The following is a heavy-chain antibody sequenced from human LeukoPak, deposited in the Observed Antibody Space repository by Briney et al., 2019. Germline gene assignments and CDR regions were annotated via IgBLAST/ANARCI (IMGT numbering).Heavy chain of an antibody. CDR1: GYTFTSYG. D-gene: IGHD2-15*01. V-gene: IGHV1-24*01. Sequence: GASVKVSCKASGYTFTSYGISWVRQAPGKGLEWMGGFDPEDGGTIYAQKFQGRVTMTEDTSTDTAYMELSSLRSEDTAVYYCATDGCSGGSCYFDYWGQGTLVTVSS. CDR2: FDPEDGGT. J-gene: IGHJ4*02. CDR3: ATDGCSGGSCYFDY.